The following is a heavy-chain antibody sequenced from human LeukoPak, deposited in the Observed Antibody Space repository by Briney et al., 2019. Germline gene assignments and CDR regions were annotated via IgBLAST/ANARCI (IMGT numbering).Heavy chain of an antibody. V-gene: IGHV3-48*01. CDR1: GFTFSSYS. CDR2: VSISTSTI. D-gene: IGHD5-24*01. Sequence: GGSLRLSCAASGFTFSSYSMNWVRQAPGKGLEWISYVSISTSTIYYADSVKGRFTISRDNAKNALYLQMNSLRVEDTAVYYCAKSGYKRFDYWGQGTLVTVSS. J-gene: IGHJ4*02. CDR3: AKSGYKRFDY.